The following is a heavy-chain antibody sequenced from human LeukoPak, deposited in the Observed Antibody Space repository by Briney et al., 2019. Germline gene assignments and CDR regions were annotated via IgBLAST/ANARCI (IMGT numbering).Heavy chain of an antibody. V-gene: IGHV1-69*05. D-gene: IGHD1-26*01. CDR3: ARAGSYGIDAFDI. J-gene: IGHJ3*02. Sequence: SVKVSCRASGGTFSSYAISWVRQAPGQGLEWMGGIIPIFGTANYAQKSQGRVTITTDESTSTAYMELSSLRSEDTAVYYCARAGSYGIDAFDIWGQGTMVTVSS. CDR2: IIPIFGTA. CDR1: GGTFSSYA.